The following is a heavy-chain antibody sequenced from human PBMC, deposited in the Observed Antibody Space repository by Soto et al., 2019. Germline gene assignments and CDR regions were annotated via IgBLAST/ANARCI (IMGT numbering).Heavy chain of an antibody. CDR2: IYYSGST. CDR1: GGSINNHY. J-gene: IGHJ4*02. D-gene: IGHD7-27*01. V-gene: IGHV4-59*11. CDR3: AGANWFFDY. Sequence: PSETLSLTCTVSGGSINNHYWSWIRQPPGQGLEWIGYIYYSGSTNYNPSLKSRVTMSVDTSKNQFSLKLSSLTAADTAIYYCAGANWFFDYWGQGTLVTVSS.